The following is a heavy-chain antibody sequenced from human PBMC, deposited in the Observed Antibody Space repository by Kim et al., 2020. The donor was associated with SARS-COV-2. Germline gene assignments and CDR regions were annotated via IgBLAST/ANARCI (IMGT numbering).Heavy chain of an antibody. D-gene: IGHD1-26*01. J-gene: IGHJ4*02. CDR3: ARGSGYSDCYLDD. Sequence: YADTVKGRFTISRDNSKTTLYLQKNSLRAGYTAVYYCARGSGYSDCYLDDWGQGTMVTVSS. V-gene: IGHV3-33*01.